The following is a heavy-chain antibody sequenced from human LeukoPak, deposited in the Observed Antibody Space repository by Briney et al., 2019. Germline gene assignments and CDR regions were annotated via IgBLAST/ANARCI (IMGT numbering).Heavy chain of an antibody. CDR3: TRGQYSYGPLDY. J-gene: IGHJ4*02. D-gene: IGHD5-18*01. CDR1: GFTLRSYW. CDR2: IKTDGSSI. Sequence: GGSLRLSCAASGFTLRSYWMHWVRQAPGKGLVWVSRIKTDGSSITNADSVKGRFTISRDNAKNTLYLQMNSLRAEDTAVYYCTRGQYSYGPLDYWGQGTLVTVSP. V-gene: IGHV3-74*01.